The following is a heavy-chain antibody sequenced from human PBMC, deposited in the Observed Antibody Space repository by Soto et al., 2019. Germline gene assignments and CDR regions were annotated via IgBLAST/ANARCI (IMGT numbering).Heavy chain of an antibody. V-gene: IGHV1-18*01. Sequence: QVHLVQSGAEVKKPGASVKVSCKGSGYTFTSYGITGVRQAPGQGLEWMGWISAHNGNTDYAQKLQGRVTVTRDTSTSTAYMELRSLKSADTAVYYCARGRYGNYWGQGALVTVSS. CDR1: GYTFTSYG. CDR3: ARGRYGNY. CDR2: ISAHNGNT. D-gene: IGHD1-1*01. J-gene: IGHJ4*02.